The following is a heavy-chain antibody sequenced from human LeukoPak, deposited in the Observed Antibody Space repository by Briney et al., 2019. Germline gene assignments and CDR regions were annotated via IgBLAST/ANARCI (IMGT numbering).Heavy chain of an antibody. Sequence: SETLSLTCTVSGGSIISGSYYWSWIRQPAGKGLEWIGRIYTSGNSHYNPSLKSRITLSIDTSKNQFSLKLTSVTAADTAVYYCARVGPYCGGDCYRSPHLLFDYWGQGTLVTVSS. D-gene: IGHD2-21*02. J-gene: IGHJ4*02. CDR2: IYTSGNS. CDR3: ARVGPYCGGDCYRSPHLLFDY. V-gene: IGHV4-61*02. CDR1: GGSIISGSYY.